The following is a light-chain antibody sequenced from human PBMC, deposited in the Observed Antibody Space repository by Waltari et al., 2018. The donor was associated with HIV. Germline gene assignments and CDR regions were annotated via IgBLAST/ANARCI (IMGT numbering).Light chain of an antibody. Sequence: QSALTQPASVSGSPGQSITISCTGSSSDIGAYNSVSWYQQHPGKAPKLIIYDVTNRPSGVSDRFSGSKSGNTASLTISGLQADDEADYYCMSKRSSSTPCVFGTGTKVAVL. CDR1: SSDIGAYNS. J-gene: IGLJ1*01. CDR3: MSKRSSSTPCV. V-gene: IGLV2-14*03. CDR2: DVT.